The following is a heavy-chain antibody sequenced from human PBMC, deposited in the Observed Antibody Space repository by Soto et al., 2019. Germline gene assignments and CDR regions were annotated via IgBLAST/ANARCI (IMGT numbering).Heavy chain of an antibody. CDR2: INHSGST. CDR3: ARGGYSYGYYFDY. Sequence: SETLSLTCAVYGGSFSGYYWSWIRQPPGKGLELIGEINHSGSTNYNPSLKSRVTISVDTSKNQFSLKLSSVTAADTAVYYCARGGYSYGYYFDYWGQGTLVTVSS. J-gene: IGHJ4*02. V-gene: IGHV4-34*01. CDR1: GGSFSGYY. D-gene: IGHD5-18*01.